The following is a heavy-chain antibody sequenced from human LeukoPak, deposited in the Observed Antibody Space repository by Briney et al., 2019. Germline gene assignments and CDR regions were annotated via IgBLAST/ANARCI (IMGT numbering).Heavy chain of an antibody. CDR2: IYYSGST. Sequence: SQTLSLTCTVPGGSISSGGYYWSWIRQHPGKGLEWIGYIYYSGSTYYNPSLKSRVTISVDTSKNQFSLKLSSVTAADTAVYYCARDGSRDGYKSVYYFDYWGQGTLVTVSS. J-gene: IGHJ4*02. CDR1: GGSISSGGYY. D-gene: IGHD5-24*01. CDR3: ARDGSRDGYKSVYYFDY. V-gene: IGHV4-31*03.